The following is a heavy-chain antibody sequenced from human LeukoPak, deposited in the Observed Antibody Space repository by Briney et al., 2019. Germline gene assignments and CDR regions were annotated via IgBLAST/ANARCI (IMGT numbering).Heavy chain of an antibody. D-gene: IGHD4-17*01. CDR2: IRYDGSNK. CDR1: GFTFSSYG. Sequence: GGSLRLSCAASGFTFSSYGMHWVRQAPGKGLEWVAFIRYDGSNKYYADSAKGRFTISRDNSQNTLYLQMNSLRAEDTAVYYCARDYADYVGYFFFDYWGQGTLVTVSS. J-gene: IGHJ4*02. CDR3: ARDYADYVGYFFFDY. V-gene: IGHV3-30*02.